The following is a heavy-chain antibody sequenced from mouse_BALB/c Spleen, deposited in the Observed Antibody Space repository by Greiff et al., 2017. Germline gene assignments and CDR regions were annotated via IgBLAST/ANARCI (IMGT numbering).Heavy chain of an antibody. Sequence: VQLQQSGPELVKPGASVRISCKASGYTFTSYYIHWVKQRPGQGLEWIGWIYPGNVNTKYNEKFKGKATLTADKSSSTAYMQLSSLTSEDSAVYFCAREGYYGYAFDYWGQGTTLTVSS. CDR1: GYTFTSYY. D-gene: IGHD1-2*01. J-gene: IGHJ2*01. V-gene: IGHV1S56*01. CDR2: IYPGNVNT. CDR3: AREGYYGYAFDY.